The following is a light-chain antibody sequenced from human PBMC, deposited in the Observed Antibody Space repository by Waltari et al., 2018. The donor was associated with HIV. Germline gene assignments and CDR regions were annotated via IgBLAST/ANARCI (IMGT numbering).Light chain of an antibody. J-gene: IGKJ1*01. Sequence: EIVMTQSPATLPASPGDRATLSCRASQSVITNLAWYQEIPGQSPRLLIYCASARATGIPVRFSGSGSGTEFTLTISSLQSEDFAVYYCQQYNKWPQTFGQGTKVEIK. CDR2: CAS. CDR3: QQYNKWPQT. V-gene: IGKV3-15*01. CDR1: QSVITN.